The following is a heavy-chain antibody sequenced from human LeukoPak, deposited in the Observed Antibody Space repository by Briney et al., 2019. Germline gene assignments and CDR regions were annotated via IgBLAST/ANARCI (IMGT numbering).Heavy chain of an antibody. CDR3: ARLREYYYDSSGYHYYFDY. Sequence: SETLSLTCTVSGGSISSSSYYWGWIRQPPGKGLEWIGSIYYSGSTYYNPSLKSRVTISVDTSKNQFSLKLSSVTAADTAVYYCARLREYYYDSSGYHYYFDYWGQGTLVTVSS. CDR1: GGSISSSSYY. V-gene: IGHV4-39*01. J-gene: IGHJ4*02. CDR2: IYYSGST. D-gene: IGHD3-22*01.